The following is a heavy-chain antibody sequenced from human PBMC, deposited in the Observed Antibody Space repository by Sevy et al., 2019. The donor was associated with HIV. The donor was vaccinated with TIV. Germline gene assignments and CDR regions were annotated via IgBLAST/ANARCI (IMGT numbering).Heavy chain of an antibody. CDR1: GFLFSSYE. CDR2: ISSSTTLI. D-gene: IGHD4-17*01. CDR3: TRDLPPSATTVAHFDY. Sequence: GGSLRLSCAASGFLFSSYEMNWVRQIPGKGLEWISFISSSTTLINYGDSVRGRFAIPRDNAKNSLYLQMNSLRAEDTGVYYCTRDLPPSATTVAHFDYWGQGTLVTVSS. V-gene: IGHV3-48*03. J-gene: IGHJ4*02.